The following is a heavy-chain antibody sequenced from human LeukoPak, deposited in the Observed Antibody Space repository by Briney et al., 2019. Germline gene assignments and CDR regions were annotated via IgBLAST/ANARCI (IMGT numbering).Heavy chain of an antibody. J-gene: IGHJ5*02. Sequence: PSETLSLTCTVSGGSIIGYYWTWIRQPPGKGLEWIGYIYYSGNTNYNPSLKSRVTISVDTSKNQFSLKLSSVTAADTAVYYCARGSHYYGSGSPNWFDPWGQGTLVTVSS. D-gene: IGHD3-10*01. CDR1: GGSIIGYY. CDR3: ARGSHYYGSGSPNWFDP. CDR2: IYYSGNT. V-gene: IGHV4-59*01.